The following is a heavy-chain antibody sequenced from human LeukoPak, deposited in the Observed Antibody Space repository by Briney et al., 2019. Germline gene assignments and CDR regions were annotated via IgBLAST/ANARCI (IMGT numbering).Heavy chain of an antibody. Sequence: ASVKVSCKASGYTFTGYYMHWVRQAPGQGLEWMGWINPNSGGTNYAQKFQGRVTMTRDTSISTAYMELSSLRSEDTAVYYCATGPRGCSSTSCYPLDYWGQGTLVTVSS. V-gene: IGHV1-2*02. CDR3: ATGPRGCSSTSCYPLDY. CDR2: INPNSGGT. CDR1: GYTFTGYY. J-gene: IGHJ4*01. D-gene: IGHD2-2*01.